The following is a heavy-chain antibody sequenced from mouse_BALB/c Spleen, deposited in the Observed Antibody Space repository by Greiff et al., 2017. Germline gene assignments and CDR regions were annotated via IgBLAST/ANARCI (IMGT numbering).Heavy chain of an antibody. V-gene: IGHV5-6*03. J-gene: IGHJ2*01. D-gene: IGHD1-2*01. CDR2: ISSGGSYT. CDR3: ARQSITTATWGFDY. Sequence: EVKLMESGGGLVKPGGSLKLSCAASGFTFSSYAMSWVRQTPEKRLEWVATISSGGSYTYYPDSVKGRFTISRDNAKNTLYLQMSSLKSEDTAMYYCARQSITTATWGFDYWGQGTTLTVSS. CDR1: GFTFSSYA.